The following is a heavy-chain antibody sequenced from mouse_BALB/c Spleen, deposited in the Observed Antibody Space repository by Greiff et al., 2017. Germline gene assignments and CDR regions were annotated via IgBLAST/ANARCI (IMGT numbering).Heavy chain of an antibody. CDR2: IDPETGGT. J-gene: IGHJ3*01. V-gene: IGHV1-15*01. Sequence: VQLQESGAELVRPGASVTLSCKASGYTFTDYEMHWVKQTPVHGLEWIGAIDPETGGTAYNQKFKGKATLTADKSSSTAYMELRSLTSEDSAVYYCTVYWGFAYWGQGTLVTVSA. D-gene: IGHD2-1*01. CDR1: GYTFTDYE. CDR3: TVYWGFAY.